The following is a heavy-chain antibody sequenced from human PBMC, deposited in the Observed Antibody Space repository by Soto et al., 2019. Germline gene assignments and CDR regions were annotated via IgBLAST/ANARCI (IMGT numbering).Heavy chain of an antibody. CDR2: IYSGGST. CDR1: GFTVSSNY. CDR3: ARVQGKNYYGSGSYYTDYGMDV. Sequence: PGGSLRLSCAASGFTVSSNYMSWVRQAPGKGLEWVSVIYSGGSTYYADSVKGRFTTSRDNSKNTLYLQMNSLRAEDTAVYYCARVQGKNYYGSGSYYTDYGMDVWGQGTTVTVSS. J-gene: IGHJ6*02. V-gene: IGHV3-53*01. D-gene: IGHD3-10*01.